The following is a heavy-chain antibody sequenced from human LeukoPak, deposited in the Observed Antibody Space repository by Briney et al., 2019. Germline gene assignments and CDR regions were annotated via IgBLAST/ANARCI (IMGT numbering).Heavy chain of an antibody. D-gene: IGHD6-6*01. CDR2: ISGSGGST. CDR1: GFTFSSYA. Sequence: GGSLRLSCAASGFTFSSYAMSWVRQAPGRGLEWVSAISGSGGSTYYADSVKGRFTISRDNSKNTLYLQMNSLRAEDTAVYYCAKSQAYSSSSGDAFDIWGQGTMVTVSS. V-gene: IGHV3-23*01. CDR3: AKSQAYSSSSGDAFDI. J-gene: IGHJ3*02.